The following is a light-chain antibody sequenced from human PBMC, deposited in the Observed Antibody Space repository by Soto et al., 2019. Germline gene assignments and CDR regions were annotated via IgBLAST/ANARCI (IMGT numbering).Light chain of an antibody. CDR1: QSISDF. V-gene: IGKV3-11*01. CDR2: DAS. J-gene: IGKJ4*01. CDR3: HQRSNWPPFT. Sequence: EIVLTQSPATLSLSPGERATLSCRASQSISDFLAWYQQKPGQDPRLLIYDASKRATDIPDRFIGSGSGTAFTLTIISLEPEDVAVYYCHQRSNWPPFTFGGGTKVEI.